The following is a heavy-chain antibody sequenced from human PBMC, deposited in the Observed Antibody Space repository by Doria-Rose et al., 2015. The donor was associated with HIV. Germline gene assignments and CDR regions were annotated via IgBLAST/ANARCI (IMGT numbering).Heavy chain of an antibody. J-gene: IGHJ4*02. Sequence: VQLQESGPGLVKPSQTLSLNCTVSGDSISSRGFYWNWIRHLPGKGLEWIGYIYYSGSAYYNPSLKSRLTISVDTSKNQFSLALRSVTAADTAVYYCARGGGYDPGLYWGQGNLVTVSS. CDR1: GDSISSRGFY. V-gene: IGHV4-31*03. D-gene: IGHD5-12*01. CDR2: IYYSGSA. CDR3: ARGGGYDPGLY.